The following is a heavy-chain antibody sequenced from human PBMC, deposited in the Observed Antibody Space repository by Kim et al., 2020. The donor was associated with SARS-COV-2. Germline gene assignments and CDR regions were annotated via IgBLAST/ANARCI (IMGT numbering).Heavy chain of an antibody. D-gene: IGHD3-3*01. CDR2: T. Sequence: TNYAQKLQGRVTMTRDTSISTAYMELSRLRSDDTAVYYCARALEWFPIGYWGQGTLVTVSS. J-gene: IGHJ4*02. V-gene: IGHV1-2*02. CDR3: ARALEWFPIGY.